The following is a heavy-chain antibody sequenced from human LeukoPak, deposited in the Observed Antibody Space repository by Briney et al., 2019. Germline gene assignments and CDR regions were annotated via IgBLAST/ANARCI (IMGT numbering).Heavy chain of an antibody. J-gene: IGHJ4*02. V-gene: IGHV3-48*01. CDR3: AIIYLIVGATTFDY. CDR2: ISAGGGAI. Sequence: PGGSLRLSCAASGFTFSSYGMAWVRQAPGKGLEWVSSISAGGGAIYYADSVKGRFTISRDNAKNSLYLQMNSLRAEDTAVYYCAIIYLIVGATTFDYWGQGTLVTVSS. CDR1: GFTFSSYG. D-gene: IGHD1-26*01.